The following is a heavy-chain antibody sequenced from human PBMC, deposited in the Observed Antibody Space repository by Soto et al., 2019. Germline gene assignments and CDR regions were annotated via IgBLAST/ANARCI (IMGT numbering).Heavy chain of an antibody. Sequence: EVQLVESGGGLVQPGGSLRLSCAASGFTFNDYWMNWVRQAPGKGLEWVANIKQDGSDEYYVDSVKGRFTISRDSAKNSLYLQMNSLRAEDTAVYYCARPLGWRDAFDIWGQGTMVTVSS. J-gene: IGHJ3*02. V-gene: IGHV3-7*01. D-gene: IGHD6-19*01. CDR1: GFTFNDYW. CDR3: ARPLGWRDAFDI. CDR2: IKQDGSDE.